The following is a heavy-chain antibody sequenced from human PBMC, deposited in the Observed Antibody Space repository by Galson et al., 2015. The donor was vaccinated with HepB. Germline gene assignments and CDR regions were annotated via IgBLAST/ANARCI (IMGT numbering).Heavy chain of an antibody. J-gene: IGHJ4*02. D-gene: IGHD1-7*01. V-gene: IGHV3-33*01. CDR2: TWYDGSEK. CDR3: ARDLALGTTIISDY. Sequence: AASGFTFNRFGMHWVRQAPGKGLEWVAVTWYDGSEKYYASSVKGRFSISRDNSRNTLYLQMNSLRAEDTAIYYCARDLALGTTIISDYWGQGTLVTVSS. CDR1: GFTFNRFG.